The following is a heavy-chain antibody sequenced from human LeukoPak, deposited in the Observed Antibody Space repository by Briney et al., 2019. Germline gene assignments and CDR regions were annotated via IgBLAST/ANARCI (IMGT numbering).Heavy chain of an antibody. CDR3: ARGDDFSDAFDI. J-gene: IGHJ3*02. V-gene: IGHV4-4*07. Sequence: SETLSLTCTVSGGSISSYYWNWIRQPAGKGLEWIGRLYTSGSTTNYNPSLKGRVTMSVDTSKRQFPLKLSSVTAADTAVYYCARGDDFSDAFDIWGQGTMVTVSS. D-gene: IGHD3-3*01. CDR1: GGSISSYY. CDR2: LYTSGSTT.